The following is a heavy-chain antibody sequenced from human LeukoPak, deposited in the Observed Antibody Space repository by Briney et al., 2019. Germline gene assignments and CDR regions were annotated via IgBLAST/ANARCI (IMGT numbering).Heavy chain of an antibody. CDR3: ARDVLTMTYAFDI. CDR1: GGSISSYY. D-gene: IGHD3-22*01. J-gene: IGHJ3*02. V-gene: IGHV4-59*01. Sequence: PSETLSLTCTVSGGSISSYYWSWIRQPPGKGLEWIGYIYYSGSTNYNPSLKSRVTISVDTSKNQFSLKLSSVTAADTAVYYCARDVLTMTYAFDIWGQGTMVTVSS. CDR2: IYYSGST.